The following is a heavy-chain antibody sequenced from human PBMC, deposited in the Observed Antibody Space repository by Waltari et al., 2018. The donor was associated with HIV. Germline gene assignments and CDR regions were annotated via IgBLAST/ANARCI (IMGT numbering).Heavy chain of an antibody. CDR3: ARDHYYGSSGYYSDY. J-gene: IGHJ4*02. Sequence: QVHLVQSGAELRKPGASVTVSCKASGYTFTHYGLTWVRQAPGQGLEWMGWISGYNGDTKYAQKVRGRVTMTTDTSTSTAYLEMGSLRFDDTAIYYCARDHYYGSSGYYSDYWGQGTLVTVSS. D-gene: IGHD3-22*01. CDR1: GYTFTHYG. V-gene: IGHV1-18*01. CDR2: ISGYNGDT.